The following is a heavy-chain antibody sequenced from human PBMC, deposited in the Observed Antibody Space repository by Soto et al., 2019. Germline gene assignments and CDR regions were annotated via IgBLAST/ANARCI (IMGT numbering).Heavy chain of an antibody. J-gene: IGHJ6*02. CDR3: ARQTDDSYTYYYNMDV. V-gene: IGHV4-39*01. CDR2: IYYRGST. CDR1: GGSISSNFYY. Sequence: PSETLSLTCTVSGGSISSNFYYWGWIRQPPGKGLQWIGNIYYRGSTNYNPSLKSPVTISVDTSKNQFSLKLSSVTAADTAVYYCARQTDDSYTYYYNMDVWGQGTTVTVSS. D-gene: IGHD3-16*01.